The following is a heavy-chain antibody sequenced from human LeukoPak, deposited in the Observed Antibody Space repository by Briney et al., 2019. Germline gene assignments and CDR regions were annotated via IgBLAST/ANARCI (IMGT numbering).Heavy chain of an antibody. CDR2: IYYSGST. V-gene: IGHV4-39*01. J-gene: IGHJ4*02. D-gene: IGHD5-12*01. Sequence: SETLSLTCTVSGGSISSSSYYWGWIRQPPGKGLEWIGSIYYSGSTYYNPSLKSRVTISVDTSKNQFSLELSSVTAADTAVYYCASLYSGYALGDYWGQGTLVTVSS. CDR3: ASLYSGYALGDY. CDR1: GGSISSSSYY.